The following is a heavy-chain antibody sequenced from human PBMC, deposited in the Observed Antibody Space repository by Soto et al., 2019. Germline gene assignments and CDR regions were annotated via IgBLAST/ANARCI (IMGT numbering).Heavy chain of an antibody. CDR1: GDTFSGYP. Sequence: QVQLVQSGAELKKPGASVKVSCKASGDTFSGYPINWVRQAPGEGLEWMGRIIPVFGTTNDAQRFEGSVTFTADDSTNTAYMDLRGLLSEDTAVYYCARDGGFGELKYWGPGTLVTVSS. CDR2: IIPVFGTT. D-gene: IGHD3-10*01. V-gene: IGHV1-69*18. J-gene: IGHJ4*02. CDR3: ARDGGFGELKY.